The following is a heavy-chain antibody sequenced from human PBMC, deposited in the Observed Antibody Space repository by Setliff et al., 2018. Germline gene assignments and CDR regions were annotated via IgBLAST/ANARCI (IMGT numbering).Heavy chain of an antibody. Sequence: PGGSLRLSCAAAGFTFSSHWMHWVRQAPGKRLMWVSRINNDGSSTTYADSVKGRFTISRDNSKNTVYLEMNSLRAEDTAVYYCAKRGPYCSGGTCHYYFDYWGQGTLVTVSS. D-gene: IGHD2-15*01. J-gene: IGHJ4*02. CDR3: AKRGPYCSGGTCHYYFDY. V-gene: IGHV3-74*01. CDR1: GFTFSSHW. CDR2: INNDGSST.